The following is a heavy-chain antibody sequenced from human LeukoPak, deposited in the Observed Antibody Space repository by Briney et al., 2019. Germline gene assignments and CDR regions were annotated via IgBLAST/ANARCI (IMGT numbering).Heavy chain of an antibody. CDR3: ATYDRDAFDI. J-gene: IGHJ3*02. D-gene: IGHD3-16*01. V-gene: IGHV1-69-2*01. Sequence: ASVKVSCKVSGYTFTDYYMQWVQQAPGKGHEWMGLVDPEDGETIYAEKFQGRVTITADTSTDTAYMELSSLRSEDTAVYYCATYDRDAFDIWGQGTMVTVSS. CDR2: VDPEDGET. CDR1: GYTFTDYY.